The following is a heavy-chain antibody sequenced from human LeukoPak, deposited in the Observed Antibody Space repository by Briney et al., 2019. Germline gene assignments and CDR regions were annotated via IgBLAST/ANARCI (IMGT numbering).Heavy chain of an antibody. J-gene: IGHJ1*01. D-gene: IGHD6-19*01. CDR3: ARDLGSGWYGAEYFQH. Sequence: GGSLILSCAASGFTFSSYSMNWVRQAPGKGLEWVSSISSSSSYIYYADSVKGRFTISRDNAKNSLYVQMNSLRAEDTAVYYCARDLGSGWYGAEYFQHWGQGTLVTVSS. CDR2: ISSSSSYI. CDR1: GFTFSSYS. V-gene: IGHV3-21*01.